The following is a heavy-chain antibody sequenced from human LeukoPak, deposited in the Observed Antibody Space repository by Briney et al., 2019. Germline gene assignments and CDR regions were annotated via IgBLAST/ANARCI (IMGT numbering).Heavy chain of an antibody. CDR1: GGTFSSYA. CDR2: IIPIFGTA. CDR3: AREGRIAAAGTGLDY. V-gene: IGHV1-69*05. J-gene: IGHJ4*02. D-gene: IGHD6-13*01. Sequence: SVKVSCKASGGTFSSYAISWVRQAPGQGLEWMGGIIPIFGTANYAQKFQGRVTITTDESTSTAYMELSSLRSEDTAVYYCAREGRIAAAGTGLDYWGQGTLVTVTS.